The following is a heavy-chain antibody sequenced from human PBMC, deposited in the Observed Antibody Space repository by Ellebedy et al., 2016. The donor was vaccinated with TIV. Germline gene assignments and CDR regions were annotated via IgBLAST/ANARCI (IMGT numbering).Heavy chain of an antibody. J-gene: IGHJ4*02. Sequence: GGSLRLSXAASGFTFRNYAMNWVRQAPGKGLEWVSGISGRSGNTYYAAPVKGRFTISRDNSKNTLFLQVNSLRAEDTAVYYCATDRGIVGTKREYYFDSWGQGALVTVSS. CDR2: ISGRSGNT. D-gene: IGHD1-26*01. CDR1: GFTFRNYA. V-gene: IGHV3-23*01. CDR3: ATDRGIVGTKREYYFDS.